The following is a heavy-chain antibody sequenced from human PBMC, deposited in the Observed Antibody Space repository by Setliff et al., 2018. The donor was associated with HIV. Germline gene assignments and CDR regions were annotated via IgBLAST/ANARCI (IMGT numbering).Heavy chain of an antibody. V-gene: IGHV4-38-2*02. J-gene: IGHJ4*02. CDR1: GYSINSGYY. D-gene: IGHD3-22*01. CDR2: MSHSGST. Sequence: ASETLSLTCTISGYSINSGYYWGWIRQPPGKGLEWIGSMSHSGSTYYNPSLKSRLTISIDTSKNQFSLRLSSVTAADTAVYYCARDHKYYYDSSGLDYWGQGTLVTVSS. CDR3: ARDHKYYYDSSGLDY.